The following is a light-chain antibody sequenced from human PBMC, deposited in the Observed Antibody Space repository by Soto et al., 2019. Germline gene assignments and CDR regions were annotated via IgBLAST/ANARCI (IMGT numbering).Light chain of an antibody. CDR2: GAS. V-gene: IGKV1-5*03. J-gene: IGKJ4*01. CDR1: QTINSW. CDR3: NKTHGYSGLT. Sequence: DIQMTQSPSTLSASVGDRVTITCRASQTINSWLAWYQQKPGKAPKLLIFGASSLDSGVTSRFSGSGSGTEFTLTKSSLKTDDFENYYCNKTHGYSGLTFGGGTKVEIK.